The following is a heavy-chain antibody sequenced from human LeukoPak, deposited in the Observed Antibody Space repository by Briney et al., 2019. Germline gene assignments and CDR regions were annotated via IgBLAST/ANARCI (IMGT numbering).Heavy chain of an antibody. Sequence: GSLRLSCAASEFTFSGSAMHWVRQASGKGLEWVGRIRSKANSYATAYAASVKGRFTISRDDSKNTAYLQMNSLKTEDTAVYYCTTPIAAAGYYYGMDVWGQGTTVTVSS. V-gene: IGHV3-73*01. J-gene: IGHJ6*02. CDR3: TTPIAAAGYYYGMDV. CDR2: IRSKANSYAT. D-gene: IGHD6-13*01. CDR1: EFTFSGSA.